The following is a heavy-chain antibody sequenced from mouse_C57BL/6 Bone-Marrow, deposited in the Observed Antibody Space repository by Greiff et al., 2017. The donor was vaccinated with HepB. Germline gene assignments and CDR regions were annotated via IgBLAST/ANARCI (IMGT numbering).Heavy chain of an antibody. CDR2: IYPGDGDT. V-gene: IGHV1-82*01. Sequence: VHLVESGAELARPGASVKISCKASGYAFSSSWMNWVKQRPGKGLEWIGRIYPGDGDTNYNGKFKGKATLTADKSSSTAYMQLSSLTSEDSAVYFCARGKNWDGAYWGQGTLVTVSA. D-gene: IGHD4-1*01. CDR3: ARGKNWDGAY. CDR1: GYAFSSSW. J-gene: IGHJ3*01.